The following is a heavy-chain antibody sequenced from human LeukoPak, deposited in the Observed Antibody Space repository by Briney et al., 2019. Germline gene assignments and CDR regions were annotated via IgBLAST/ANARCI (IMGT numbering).Heavy chain of an antibody. V-gene: IGHV1-69*06. Sequence: SVKVSRKASGGTFSSYAISWVRQAPGQGLEWMGGIIPIFGTANYAQKFQGRVTITADKSTSTAYMELSSLRSEDTAVYYCARNYYDILTGYSTRGLYYYYYMDVWGKGTTVTVSS. J-gene: IGHJ6*03. CDR3: ARNYYDILTGYSTRGLYYYYYMDV. D-gene: IGHD3-9*01. CDR1: GGTFSSYA. CDR2: IIPIFGTA.